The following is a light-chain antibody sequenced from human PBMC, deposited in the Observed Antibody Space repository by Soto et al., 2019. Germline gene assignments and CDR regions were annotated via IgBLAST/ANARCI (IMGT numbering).Light chain of an antibody. J-gene: IGLJ1*01. Sequence: QSVLTQPASVSGSPGQSITISCTGTSSDIGDYKYVSWYQQHPGKAPKLMIYEVSNRPSGVSNRFSGSKSGNTASLTISGLQAEEEADYYCSSYTRSSTHYVFGTGTKVTVL. CDR1: SSDIGDYKY. V-gene: IGLV2-14*01. CDR3: SSYTRSSTHYV. CDR2: EVS.